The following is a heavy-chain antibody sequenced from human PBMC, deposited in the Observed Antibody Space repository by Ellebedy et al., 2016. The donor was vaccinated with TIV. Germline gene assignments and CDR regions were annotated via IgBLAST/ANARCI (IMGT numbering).Heavy chain of an antibody. CDR2: IYYSGST. CDR3: ARWFGELLYVRWFDP. V-gene: IGHV4-39*01. Sequence: SETLSLTCTVSGGSLSSSSSYWGWIRQPPGKGLEWLGSIYYSGSTDYNPSLKSRVTISADTSKNQFSLRLSSVTAADTAVYYCARWFGELLYVRWFDPWGQGTLVTVSS. J-gene: IGHJ5*02. D-gene: IGHD3-10*01. CDR1: GGSLSSSSSY.